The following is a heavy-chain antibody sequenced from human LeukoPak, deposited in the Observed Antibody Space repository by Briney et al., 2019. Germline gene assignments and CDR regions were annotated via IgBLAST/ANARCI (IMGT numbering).Heavy chain of an antibody. CDR3: ARDWVDTAMVTDPIFDY. Sequence: ASVKVSCKASGYTFTGYYMHWVRQAPGQGLEWMGWINPNSGGTNYAQKLQGRVTMTRDTSISTAYMELSRLRSDDTAVYYCARDWVDTAMVTDPIFDYWGQGTLVTVSS. CDR2: INPNSGGT. D-gene: IGHD5-18*01. J-gene: IGHJ4*02. CDR1: GYTFTGYY. V-gene: IGHV1-2*02.